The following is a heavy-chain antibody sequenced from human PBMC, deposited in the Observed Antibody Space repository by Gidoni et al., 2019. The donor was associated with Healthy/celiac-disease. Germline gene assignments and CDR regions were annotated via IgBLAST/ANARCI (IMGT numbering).Heavy chain of an antibody. CDR1: GFTFSSYG. V-gene: IGHV3-33*01. J-gene: IGHJ4*02. CDR2: RWYDGSNK. D-gene: IGHD4-17*01. Sequence: QVQLVESGGGVVQPGRSLRLPCAASGFTFSSYGMHWVRQAPGKGLEWVAVRWYDGSNKYYADSVKGRFTISRDNSKNTLYLQMNSLRAEDTAVYYCARGVPDDYGGNPFFDYWGQGTLVTVSS. CDR3: ARGVPDDYGGNPFFDY.